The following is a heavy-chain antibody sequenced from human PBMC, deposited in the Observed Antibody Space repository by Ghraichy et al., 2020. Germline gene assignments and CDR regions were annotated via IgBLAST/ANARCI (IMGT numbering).Heavy chain of an antibody. CDR3: ARDGEVAGPDYFDY. V-gene: IGHV4-4*02. J-gene: IGHJ4*02. D-gene: IGHD6-19*01. CDR2: IYHSGST. Sequence: SETLSLTCAVSGGSISSSNWWSWVRQPPGKGLEWIGEIYHSGSTNYNPSLKSRVTISVDKSKNQFSLKLSSVTAADTAVYYCARDGEVAGPDYFDYWGQGTLVTVSS. CDR1: GGSISSSNW.